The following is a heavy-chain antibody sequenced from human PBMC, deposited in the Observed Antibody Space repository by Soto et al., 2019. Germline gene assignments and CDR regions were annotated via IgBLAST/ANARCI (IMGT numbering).Heavy chain of an antibody. J-gene: IGHJ5*02. CDR3: ARITQGDYFWFDP. CDR1: GFSLTTSGMC. CDR2: IDWDDGK. Sequence: SGPTLVNPTQTLTLTCSFSGFSLTTSGMCVGWIRQPPGKALEWPALIDWDDGKFYSPSLKTRLTISKDTSKNQVVLTMTNMDPVDTATYFCARITQGDYFWFDPWGPGTLVTVSS. D-gene: IGHD4-17*01. V-gene: IGHV2-70*01.